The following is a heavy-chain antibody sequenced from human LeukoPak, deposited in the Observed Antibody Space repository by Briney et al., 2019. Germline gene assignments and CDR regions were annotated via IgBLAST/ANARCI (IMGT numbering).Heavy chain of an antibody. Sequence: GGSLRLSCAASRFTFSNDAMSWVRRAPGKGLEWVSAISGSGGSTFYADSVKGRFAISRDNSKNTLYLQMNSLRADDTAVYYCAKVGGGFNPTLYFDFWGQGTLVTVSS. CDR1: RFTFSNDA. CDR2: ISGSGGST. J-gene: IGHJ4*02. CDR3: AKVGGGFNPTLYFDF. V-gene: IGHV3-23*01. D-gene: IGHD3-16*01.